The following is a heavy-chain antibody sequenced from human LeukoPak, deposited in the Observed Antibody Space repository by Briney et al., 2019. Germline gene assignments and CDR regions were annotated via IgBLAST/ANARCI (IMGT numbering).Heavy chain of an antibody. D-gene: IGHD6-13*01. V-gene: IGHV1-2*02. CDR1: GYTFTGYY. J-gene: IGHJ4*02. Sequence: ASVKVSCKASGYTFTGYYMHWVRQAPGQGLEWMGWINPNSGGTNHAQKLQGRVTMTRDTSISTAYMELSRLRSDDPAVYDCAREGGAAAGKEAFDYWGQGTLVTVSS. CDR3: AREGGAAAGKEAFDY. CDR2: INPNSGGT.